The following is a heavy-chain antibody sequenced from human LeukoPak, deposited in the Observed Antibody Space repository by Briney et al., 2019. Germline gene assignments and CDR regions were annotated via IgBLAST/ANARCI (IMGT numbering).Heavy chain of an antibody. J-gene: IGHJ4*02. V-gene: IGHV1-2*02. D-gene: IGHD3-3*01. CDR1: GYTFTGYY. Sequence: GASVKVSCKASGYTFTGYYMHWVRQAPGQGLEWMGWINPNSGGTNYAQKVQGRVTMTRDTSISTAYMELSRLRSDDTAVYYCARDPYYDFWSGQTDYWGQGTLVTVSS. CDR3: ARDPYYDFWSGQTDY. CDR2: INPNSGGT.